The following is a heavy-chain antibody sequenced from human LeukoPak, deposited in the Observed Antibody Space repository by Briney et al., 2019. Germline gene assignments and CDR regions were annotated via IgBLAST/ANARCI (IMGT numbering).Heavy chain of an antibody. CDR2: ISGSGGST. CDR1: GFTFSSYA. V-gene: IGHV3-23*01. CDR3: AKDSADYYGSGRRLDY. D-gene: IGHD3-10*01. Sequence: PGGSLRLSCAASGFTFSSYAMSWVRQAPGKGLEWVSAISGSGGSTYYADSVKGRFTISRDNSKNTLYLQMNSLRAEDTAVYYCAKDSADYYGSGRRLDYWGQGTLVTVSS. J-gene: IGHJ4*02.